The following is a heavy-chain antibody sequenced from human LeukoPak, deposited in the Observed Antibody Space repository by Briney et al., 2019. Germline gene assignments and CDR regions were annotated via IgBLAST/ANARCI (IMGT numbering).Heavy chain of an antibody. CDR1: GGSFSGYY. Sequence: PSETLSLTCAVYGGSFSGYYWSWIRQPPGKGLEWIGEINHSGSTNYNPALESRVTISVDTSKNQFSLKLSSVTAADTAVYYCARGGGYYYGSGSYYNIWGQGTLVTVSS. CDR2: INHSGST. J-gene: IGHJ4*02. V-gene: IGHV4-34*01. D-gene: IGHD3-10*01. CDR3: ARGGGYYYGSGSYYNI.